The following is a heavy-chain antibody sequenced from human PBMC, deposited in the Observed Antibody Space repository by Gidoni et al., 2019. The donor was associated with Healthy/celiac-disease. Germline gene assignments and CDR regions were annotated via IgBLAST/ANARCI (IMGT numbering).Heavy chain of an antibody. J-gene: IGHJ6*02. CDR3: ARDMYSGSYYGMDV. V-gene: IGHV1-69*01. CDR2: IIPIFGTA. CDR1: GGTFSSYA. D-gene: IGHD1-26*01. Sequence: QVQLVQSGAAVKKPGSSVTVSCKASGGTFSSYAISWVRQAPGQWLEWMGGIIPIFGTANYAQKFQGRVTITSDESTSTAYMELSSLRSEDRAVYYCARDMYSGSYYGMDVWGQGTTVTVSS.